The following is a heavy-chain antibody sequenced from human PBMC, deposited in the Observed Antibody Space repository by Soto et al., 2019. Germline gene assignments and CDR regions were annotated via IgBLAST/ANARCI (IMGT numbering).Heavy chain of an antibody. J-gene: IGHJ6*01. Sequence: SETLSLTCAVYGGSFSGYYWSWIRQPPGKGLEWIGEINHSGSTNYNPSLKSRVTISLHTSKNQFSLKLSSVTAADTAVYYCASSLGARYCSGGSCSRGYYYGMVVLCQETTVTVSS. CDR3: ASSLGARYCSGGSCSRGYYYGMVV. CDR2: INHSGST. D-gene: IGHD2-15*01. V-gene: IGHV4-34*01. CDR1: GGSFSGYY.